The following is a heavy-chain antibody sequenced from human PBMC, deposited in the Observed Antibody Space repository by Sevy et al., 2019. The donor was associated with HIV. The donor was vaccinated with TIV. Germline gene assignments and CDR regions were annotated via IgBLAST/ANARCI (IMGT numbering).Heavy chain of an antibody. J-gene: IGHJ4*02. V-gene: IGHV3-30*09. Sequence: GGSLRLSCAASGFSISPYAFHWVRQAPGKGLEWVALMSYDGSTRYYADSAKGRFAISKDNSKNTLYLQMNSLRIEDTAIYYCARDAGYSTGWYASYWGQGTLVTVSS. CDR3: ARDAGYSTGWYASY. D-gene: IGHD6-19*01. CDR1: GFSISPYA. CDR2: MSYDGSTR.